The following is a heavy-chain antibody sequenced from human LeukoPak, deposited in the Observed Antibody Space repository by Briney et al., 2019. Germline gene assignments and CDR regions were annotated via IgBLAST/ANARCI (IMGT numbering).Heavy chain of an antibody. CDR3: ARRKLEYYYGSGSYSTLAAFDI. CDR2: IYYSGST. D-gene: IGHD3-10*01. Sequence: SETLSLTCTVSGGSISSYYWSWIRQPPGKGLEWIGYIYYSGSTNYNPSLKSRVTISVDTSKNQFSLKLSSVTAADTAVYYCARRKLEYYYGSGSYSTLAAFDIRGQGTMVTVSS. CDR1: GGSISSYY. J-gene: IGHJ3*02. V-gene: IGHV4-59*08.